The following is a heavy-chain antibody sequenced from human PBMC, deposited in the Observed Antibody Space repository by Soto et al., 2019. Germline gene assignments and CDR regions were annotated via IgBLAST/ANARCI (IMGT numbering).Heavy chain of an antibody. J-gene: IGHJ4*02. V-gene: IGHV3-30*03. CDR2: ISCDGSNK. D-gene: IGHD3-22*01. CDR1: GFTFSSYG. CDR3: ACSFDSSGYPLTR. Sequence: QVQLVESGGGVVQPGRSLRLSCAASGFTFSSYGMHWVRQAPGKGLEWVAVISCDGSNKYYADSVKGRFTISRDNSKNTLYLQMNSLRAEDTVVYYCACSFDSSGYPLTRWGQGTLVTVSS.